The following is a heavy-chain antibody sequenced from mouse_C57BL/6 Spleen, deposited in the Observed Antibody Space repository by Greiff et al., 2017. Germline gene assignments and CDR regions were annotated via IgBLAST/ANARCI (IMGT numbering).Heavy chain of an antibody. D-gene: IGHD1-1*01. CDR1: GYTFTSYW. Sequence: VQLQQPGAELVRPGSSVKLSCKASGYTFTSYWMHWVKQRPIQGLEWIGNIDPSDSETHYNQKFKDKATLTADKSSSTAYMQLSSLTSEDSAVYFCARDYGSSFTWFAYWGQGTLVTVSA. CDR3: ARDYGSSFTWFAY. CDR2: IDPSDSET. V-gene: IGHV1-52*01. J-gene: IGHJ3*01.